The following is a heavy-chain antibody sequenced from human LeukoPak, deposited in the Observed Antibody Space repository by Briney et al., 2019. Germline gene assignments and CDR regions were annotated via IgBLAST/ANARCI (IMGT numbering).Heavy chain of an antibody. D-gene: IGHD5-12*01. CDR3: AKDRDSGYDFGLQGAPDY. CDR1: GFTFSGFA. CDR2: ISYDGGNK. Sequence: GGSLRLSCAASGFTFSGFAMHWVRQAPGKGLEWVAVISYDGGNKYYADSVKGRFTISRDNSKNTLYLHMNSLRAEDTAVYYCAKDRDSGYDFGLQGAPDYWGQGTLVTVSS. J-gene: IGHJ4*02. V-gene: IGHV3-30*18.